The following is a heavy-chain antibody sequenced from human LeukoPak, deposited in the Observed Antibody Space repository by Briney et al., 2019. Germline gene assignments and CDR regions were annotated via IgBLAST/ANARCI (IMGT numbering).Heavy chain of an antibody. CDR1: GFTFSSYE. CDR2: ISSSGSTI. Sequence: GGSLRLSCAASGFTFSSYEMNWVRQAPGKGLEWVSYISSSGSTIYYADSVKGRFTISRDNAKNSLYLQMNSLRAEDTAVYYRAREYGWELPTLNWGQGTLVTVSS. CDR3: AREYGWELPTLN. D-gene: IGHD1-26*01. J-gene: IGHJ4*02. V-gene: IGHV3-48*03.